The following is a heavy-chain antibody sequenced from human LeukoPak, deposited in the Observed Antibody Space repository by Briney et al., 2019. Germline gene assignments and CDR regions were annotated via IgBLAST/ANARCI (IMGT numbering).Heavy chain of an antibody. CDR3: LRYCSGGSCYSGGY. Sequence: GGSLRLSCAASGFTFSTYAMSWVRQAPGKGLEWVSAITHTGGNTYYADSVKGRFTISRDTSKNTQFLQMNSLRAEDTAVYYCLRYCSGGSCYSGGYWGQGTLVTVSS. J-gene: IGHJ4*02. CDR1: GFTFSTYA. V-gene: IGHV3-23*01. CDR2: ITHTGGNT. D-gene: IGHD2-15*01.